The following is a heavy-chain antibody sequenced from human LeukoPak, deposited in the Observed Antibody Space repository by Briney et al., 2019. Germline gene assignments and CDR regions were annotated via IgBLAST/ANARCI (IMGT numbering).Heavy chain of an antibody. V-gene: IGHV3-48*03. CDR3: AREKPDPEGYSGYDTYFDY. CDR1: GFTFSSYE. D-gene: IGHD5-12*01. CDR2: ISSSGSTI. Sequence: GGSLRLSCAASGFTFSSYEMNWVRQAPGKGLEWVSYISSSGSTIYYADSVKGRFTISRDNAKNSLYLQMNSLRAEDTAVYYCAREKPDPEGYSGYDTYFDYWGQGTLVTVSS. J-gene: IGHJ4*02.